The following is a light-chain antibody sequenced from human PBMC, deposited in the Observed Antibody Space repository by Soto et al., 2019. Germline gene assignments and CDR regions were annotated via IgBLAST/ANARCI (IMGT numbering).Light chain of an antibody. CDR2: VAS. Sequence: DIQMTQSPSSLSESVGERVTITCRASQGISNYLAWYQQKPGKVPKLLIYVASTLQSGVPSRFSGSGSGTDFTLTISSLQPEDVATYYCQEYNSAPRVTFGPGTKVDIK. J-gene: IGKJ3*01. V-gene: IGKV1-27*01. CDR3: QEYNSAPRVT. CDR1: QGISNY.